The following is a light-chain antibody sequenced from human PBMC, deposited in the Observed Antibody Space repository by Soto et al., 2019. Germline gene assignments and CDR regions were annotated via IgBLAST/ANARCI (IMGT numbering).Light chain of an antibody. CDR3: QQRSNRPFT. V-gene: IGKV3-11*01. CDR2: DAS. Sequence: IVLTQSPATLSLSPGERATLSCRAGQSVSSYLAWYQQKPGQAPRLLIYDASNRATGIPARFSGSGSGTDFTLTISSLEPEDFAVYYCQQRSNRPFTFGQGTRLEI. J-gene: IGKJ5*01. CDR1: QSVSSY.